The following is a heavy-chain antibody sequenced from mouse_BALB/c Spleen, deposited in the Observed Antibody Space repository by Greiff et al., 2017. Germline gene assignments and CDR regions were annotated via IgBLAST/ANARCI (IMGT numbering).Heavy chain of an antibody. V-gene: IGHV1-69*01. D-gene: IGHD4-1*01. J-gene: IGHJ4*01. Sequence: VQLQQPGAELVMPGASVKMSCKASGYTFTDYWMHWVKQRPGQGLEWIGAIDTSDSYTSYNQKFKGKATLTVDESSSTAYMQLSSLTSEDSAVYYCARAGINWDPSYAMDYWGQGTSVTVSS. CDR1: GYTFTDYW. CDR3: ARAGINWDPSYAMDY. CDR2: IDTSDSYT.